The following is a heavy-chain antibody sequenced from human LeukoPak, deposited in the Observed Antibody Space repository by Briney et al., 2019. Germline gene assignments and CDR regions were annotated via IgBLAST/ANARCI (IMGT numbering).Heavy chain of an antibody. J-gene: IGHJ4*02. CDR2: IYHSGST. D-gene: IGHD6-13*01. Sequence: PSETLSLTCAASGGSISSGGYSWSWIRQPPGKGLEWIGYIYHSGSTYYNPSLKSRVTISVDTSKNQFSLKLSSVTAADTAVYYCERASKSTAAAGYWGQGTLVTVSS. CDR1: GGSISSGGYS. CDR3: ERASKSTAAAGY. V-gene: IGHV4-30-2*01.